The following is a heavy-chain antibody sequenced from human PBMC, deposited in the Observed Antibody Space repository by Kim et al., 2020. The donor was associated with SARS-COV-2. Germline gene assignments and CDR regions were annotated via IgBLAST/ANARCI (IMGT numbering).Heavy chain of an antibody. J-gene: IGHJ6*02. CDR2: ISAYNGNT. CDR3: ARDRGYYYDSSGYIPGMDV. D-gene: IGHD3-22*01. CDR1: GYTFTSYG. V-gene: IGHV1-18*01. Sequence: ASVKVSCKASGYTFTSYGISWVRQAPGQGLEWMGWISAYNGNTNYAQKLQGRVTMTTDTSTSTAYMELRSLRSDDTAVYYCARDRGYYYDSSGYIPGMDVXGQGTTVTVSS.